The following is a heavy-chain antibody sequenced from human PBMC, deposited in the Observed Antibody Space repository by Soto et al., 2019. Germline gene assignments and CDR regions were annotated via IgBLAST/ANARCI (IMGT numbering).Heavy chain of an antibody. V-gene: IGHV3-30-3*01. CDR3: ASGYCSSTSCYSAYYYGMDV. J-gene: IGHJ6*02. Sequence: SLRLSCAASGFTFSSYAMHWVRQAPGKGLEWVAVISYDGSNKYYADSVKGRFTISRDNSKNTLYLQMNSLRAEDTAVYYCASGYCSSTSCYSAYYYGMDVWGQGTTVTVSS. CDR2: ISYDGSNK. D-gene: IGHD2-2*03. CDR1: GFTFSSYA.